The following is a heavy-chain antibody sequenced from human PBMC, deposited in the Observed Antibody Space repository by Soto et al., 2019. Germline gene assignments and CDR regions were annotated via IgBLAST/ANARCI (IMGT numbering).Heavy chain of an antibody. CDR3: AKNWNWGXLVH. Sequence: SETLSLACTVSGGSISSSTYYWGWMRQPPGKGLEWIASFFIGGNTYYNPSLKSRVTISVDTSKNQFSLKLSSVTAADTAVYYCAKNWNWGXLVHWGQGTLVTVSS. CDR1: GGSISSSTYY. CDR2: FFIGGNT. D-gene: IGHD7-27*01. V-gene: IGHV4-39*01. J-gene: IGHJ4*02.